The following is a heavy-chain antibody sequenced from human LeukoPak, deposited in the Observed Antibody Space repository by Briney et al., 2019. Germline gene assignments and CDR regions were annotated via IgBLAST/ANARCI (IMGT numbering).Heavy chain of an antibody. CDR3: ARDRGCSSTSCYVFDY. Sequence: SETLSLTCTVSGGSISNYYWSWIRQPAGKGLEWIGRIYPSGTTTYNPSLKSRATMSVDTSKDQFSLKLTSLTAADTAVYYCARDRGCSSTSCYVFDYWGQGTLVTVSS. CDR2: IYPSGTT. CDR1: GGSISNYY. V-gene: IGHV4-4*07. J-gene: IGHJ4*02. D-gene: IGHD2-2*01.